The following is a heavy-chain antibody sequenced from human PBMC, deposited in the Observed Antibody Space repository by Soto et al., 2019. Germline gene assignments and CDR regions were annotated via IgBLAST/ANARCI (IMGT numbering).Heavy chain of an antibody. J-gene: IGHJ6*02. CDR2: IWYDGSNK. Sequence: GGSLRLSCAASGFTFSSYGMHWVRQAPGKGLEWVAVIWYDGSNKYYADSVKGRFTISRDNSKNTLYLQMNSLRAEDTAVYYCARDHGGDILTGYPIYYYYYYGMDVWGQGTTVTVSS. D-gene: IGHD3-9*01. CDR3: ARDHGGDILTGYPIYYYYYYGMDV. CDR1: GFTFSSYG. V-gene: IGHV3-33*01.